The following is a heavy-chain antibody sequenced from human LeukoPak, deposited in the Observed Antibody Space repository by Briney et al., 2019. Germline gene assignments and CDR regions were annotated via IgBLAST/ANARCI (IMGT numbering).Heavy chain of an antibody. Sequence: GGSLRLSCAASGFTFSSYEMNWVRQAPGKGLEWVSYISSSGSTIYYADSVKGRFTISRDNAKNSLYLQMNSLRAEGPAVYYCSFPPIFHFQHWGQGTLVTVSS. J-gene: IGHJ1*01. CDR3: SFPPIFHFQH. CDR2: ISSSGSTI. D-gene: IGHD3-9*01. V-gene: IGHV3-48*03. CDR1: GFTFSSYE.